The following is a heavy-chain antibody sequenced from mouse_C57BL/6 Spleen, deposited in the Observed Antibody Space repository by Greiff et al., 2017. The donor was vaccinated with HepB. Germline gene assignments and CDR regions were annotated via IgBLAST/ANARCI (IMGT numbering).Heavy chain of an antibody. CDR1: GYTFTSYT. CDR3: ARKSTRAFY. CDR2: INPSSGYT. D-gene: IGHD3-1*01. J-gene: IGHJ2*01. Sequence: VQLQQSGADLVKPGASVKMSCKASGYTFTSYTMHWVKQRPGQGLEWIGYINPSSGYTKYNQKFKDKATLTADKSSSTAYMQLSSLTSEDSAVYYCARKSTRAFYWGQGTTLTGSS. V-gene: IGHV1-4*01.